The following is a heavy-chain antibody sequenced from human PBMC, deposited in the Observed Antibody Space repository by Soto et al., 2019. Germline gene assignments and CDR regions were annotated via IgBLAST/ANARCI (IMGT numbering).Heavy chain of an antibody. Sequence: LRLSCAASGFTFNSYGIHWVRQAPGKALEWVAVISYDGNNIYYGDSVQGRFTISRDNSKNTIYLQMNSLRAEDTAVYYCAKDVGYCTNGVCLYNWFDPWGQGTLVTVSS. V-gene: IGHV3-30*18. CDR1: GFTFNSYG. D-gene: IGHD2-8*01. J-gene: IGHJ5*02. CDR3: AKDVGYCTNGVCLYNWFDP. CDR2: ISYDGNNI.